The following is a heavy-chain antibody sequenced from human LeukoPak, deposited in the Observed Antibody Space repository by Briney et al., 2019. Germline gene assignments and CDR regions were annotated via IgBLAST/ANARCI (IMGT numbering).Heavy chain of an antibody. D-gene: IGHD6-6*01. CDR2: IRYDGSNK. CDR1: GFTFSSYG. J-gene: IGHJ6*03. V-gene: IGHV3-30*02. Sequence: GGSLRLSCAASGFTFSSYGMHWVRQAPGKGLEWVAFIRYDGSNKYYADSVKGRFTISRDNSKNTLYLQMNSLRSDDTAVYYCARDPGRFPIAAGVWSSYYYYYMDVWGKGTTVTVSS. CDR3: ARDPGRFPIAAGVWSSYYYYYMDV.